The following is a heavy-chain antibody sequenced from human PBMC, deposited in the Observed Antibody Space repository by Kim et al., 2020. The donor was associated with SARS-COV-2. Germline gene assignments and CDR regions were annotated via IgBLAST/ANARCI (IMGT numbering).Heavy chain of an antibody. CDR3: VKAQLERYYYYGMDV. V-gene: IGHV3-64D*09. D-gene: IGHD1-1*01. J-gene: IGHJ6*02. Sequence: ADSVKGRFTISRDNSKNTLYLQMSSLGAEDTAVYYCVKAQLERYYYYGMDVWGQGTTVTVSS.